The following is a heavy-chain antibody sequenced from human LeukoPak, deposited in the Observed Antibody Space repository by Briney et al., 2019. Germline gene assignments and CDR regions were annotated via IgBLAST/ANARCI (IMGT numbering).Heavy chain of an antibody. J-gene: IGHJ6*02. D-gene: IGHD3-10*01. Sequence: GASVKVSCKASGYTFTSYDINWVRQATGQGLEWMGWMNPNSGNTGYAQKFQGRVTMTRNTSISTAYMELSSLRSEDTAVYYCARVEYYYGSGSLMYYYYYGMDVWGQGTTVTASS. CDR3: ARVEYYYGSGSLMYYYYYGMDV. CDR1: GYTFTSYD. CDR2: MNPNSGNT. V-gene: IGHV1-8*01.